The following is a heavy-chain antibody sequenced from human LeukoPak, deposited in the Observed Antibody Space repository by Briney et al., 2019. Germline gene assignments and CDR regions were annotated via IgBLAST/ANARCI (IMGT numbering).Heavy chain of an antibody. J-gene: IGHJ4*02. CDR3: ARQPSYYDFWSGYSLYFDY. Sequence: SETLSLTCAVSGYSISSGYYWGWIRQPPGKGLEWIGSTYHSGSTYYNPSLKSRVTISVDTSKNQFSLKLSSVTAADTAVYYCARQPSYYDFWSGYSLYFDYWGQGTLVTVSS. V-gene: IGHV4-38-2*01. CDR1: GYSISSGYY. CDR2: TYHSGST. D-gene: IGHD3-3*01.